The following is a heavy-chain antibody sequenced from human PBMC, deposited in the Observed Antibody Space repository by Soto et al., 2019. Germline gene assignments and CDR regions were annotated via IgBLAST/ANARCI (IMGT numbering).Heavy chain of an antibody. CDR1: GGSITNYY. CDR3: ARHGFGSLHGLVDV. J-gene: IGHJ6*02. V-gene: IGHV4-59*08. D-gene: IGHD3-10*01. CDR2: IQYTGSS. Sequence: QVQLQESGPGLVQPSETLSLTCTVSGGSITNYYCRWFRQPPGKVLDWIGYIQYTGSSAYNLSLTRRVAMSMDTSKTQFSLMLESVTATYTVGYYCARHGFGSLHGLVDVWGQGTTVIVSS.